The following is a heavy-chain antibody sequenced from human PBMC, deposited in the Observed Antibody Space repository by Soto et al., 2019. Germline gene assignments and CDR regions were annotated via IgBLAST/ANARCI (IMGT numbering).Heavy chain of an antibody. J-gene: IGHJ3*02. D-gene: IGHD2-2*01. CDR1: GGSISSGGYY. Sequence: SETLSLTCTVSGGSISSGGYYWSWIRQHPGKGLEWIGYIYYSGSTYYNPSLKSRVTISVDTSKNQFSLKLSSVTAADTAVYYCALYCSSTSCLPDAFDIWGQGTMVTVSS. CDR3: ALYCSSTSCLPDAFDI. V-gene: IGHV4-31*03. CDR2: IYYSGST.